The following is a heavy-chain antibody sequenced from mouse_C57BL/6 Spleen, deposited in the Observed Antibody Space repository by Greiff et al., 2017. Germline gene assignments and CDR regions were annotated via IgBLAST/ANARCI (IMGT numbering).Heavy chain of an antibody. Sequence: EVMLVESEGGLVQPGSSMKLSCTASGFTFSDYYMAWVRQVPEKGLEWVANINYDGSSTYYLDSLKSRFIISRDNAKNILYLQMSSLKSEDTATYYCARVYYDYPGWFAYWGQGTLVTVSA. CDR2: INYDGSST. CDR3: ARVYYDYPGWFAY. D-gene: IGHD2-4*01. CDR1: GFTFSDYY. V-gene: IGHV5-16*01. J-gene: IGHJ3*01.